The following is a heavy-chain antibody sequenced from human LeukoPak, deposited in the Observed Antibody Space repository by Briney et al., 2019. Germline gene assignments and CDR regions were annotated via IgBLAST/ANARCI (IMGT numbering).Heavy chain of an antibody. CDR1: GGSISSYY. V-gene: IGHV4-59*01. CDR3: ARAGYCSGGSCYVSLDY. J-gene: IGHJ4*02. Sequence: SETLSLTCTVSGGSISSYYWSWIRQPPGKGLEWLGYIYYSGSTNYNPSLKSRVTISVDTSKNQFSLKLSSVTAADTAVYYCARAGYCSGGSCYVSLDYWGQGTLVTVSS. D-gene: IGHD2-15*01. CDR2: IYYSGST.